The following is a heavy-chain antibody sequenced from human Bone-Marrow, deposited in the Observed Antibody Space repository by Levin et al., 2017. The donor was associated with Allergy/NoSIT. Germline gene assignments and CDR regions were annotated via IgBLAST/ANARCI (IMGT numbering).Heavy chain of an antibody. Sequence: GGSLRLSCAASGFTFSSYSMNWVRQAPGKGLEWVSSISSSSSYIYYADSVKGRFTISRDNAKNSLYLQMNSLRAEDTAVYYCARDGSSFRDFDYWGQGTLVTVSS. CDR2: ISSSSSYI. CDR3: ARDGSSFRDFDY. V-gene: IGHV3-21*01. CDR1: GFTFSSYS. D-gene: IGHD6-6*01. J-gene: IGHJ4*02.